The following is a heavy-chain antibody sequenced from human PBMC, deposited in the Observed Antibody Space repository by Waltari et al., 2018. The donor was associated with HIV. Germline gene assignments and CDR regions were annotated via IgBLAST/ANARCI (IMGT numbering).Heavy chain of an antibody. Sequence: VQLVQSGAEVKKPGASVMVSCTWLKYLFIRSYIHWVRPSPGPGLEWLGWIKTNSGDTSKPYKLKDRVTMTRNTSTTTVNMEVGGMRPDDAAAYFCARDRGWGEPVGAMDRWGQGTLVTVSS. J-gene: IGHJ5*02. V-gene: IGHV1-2*07. CDR2: IKTNSGDT. D-gene: IGHD5-12*01. CDR3: ARDRGWGEPVGAMDR. CDR1: KYLFIRSY.